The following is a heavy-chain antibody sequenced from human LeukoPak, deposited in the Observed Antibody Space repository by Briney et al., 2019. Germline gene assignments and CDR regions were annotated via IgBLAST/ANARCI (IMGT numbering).Heavy chain of an antibody. V-gene: IGHV3-33*01. D-gene: IGHD4-11*01. CDR1: GFIFSHYG. Sequence: GGSLRLSCAASGFIFSHYGMHWARQAPGKGLEWVAVIWSDASNRFYAGSVKGRFTISRDNSQNTVFLQMNSLRPEDTAIYYCARDAQRGFDYTNSLQYWGHGTLVTVSS. CDR3: ARDAQRGFDYTNSLQY. CDR2: IWSDASNR. J-gene: IGHJ4*01.